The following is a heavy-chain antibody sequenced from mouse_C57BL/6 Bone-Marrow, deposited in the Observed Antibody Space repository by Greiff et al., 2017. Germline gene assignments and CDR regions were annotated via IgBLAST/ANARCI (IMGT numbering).Heavy chain of an antibody. Sequence: EVKLVESGGGLVQSGRSLRLSCATSGFTFSDFYMEWVRQAPGKGLEWIAASRNKANDYTTEYSASVKGRFIVSRDTSQSILYLQMNALRAEDTAIYYCARVAYYGSSYDAMDYWGQGTSVTVSS. CDR2: SRNKANDYTT. CDR1: GFTFSDFY. J-gene: IGHJ4*01. CDR3: ARVAYYGSSYDAMDY. D-gene: IGHD1-1*01. V-gene: IGHV7-1*01.